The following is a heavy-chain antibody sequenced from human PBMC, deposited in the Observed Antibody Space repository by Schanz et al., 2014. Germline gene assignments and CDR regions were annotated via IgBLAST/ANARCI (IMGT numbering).Heavy chain of an antibody. V-gene: IGHV1-8*02. Sequence: QVQLVQSGAEVKKPGASVRLSCEASGYTFTSYDINWVRQAPGQGLEWMGWMNPNSGNTGYAQKFQGRVTMTADKSTSTVYMEVSGLRSEDTAVYFCARGPSKGAFDIWGQGTMVTVSS. CDR1: GYTFTSYD. CDR3: ARGPSKGAFDI. CDR2: MNPNSGNT. J-gene: IGHJ3*02.